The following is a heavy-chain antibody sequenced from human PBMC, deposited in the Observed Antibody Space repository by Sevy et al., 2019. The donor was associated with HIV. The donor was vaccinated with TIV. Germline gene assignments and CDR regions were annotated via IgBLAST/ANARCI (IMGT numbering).Heavy chain of an antibody. V-gene: IGHV1-18*01. CDR1: GYTFTSYG. D-gene: IGHD3-3*01. J-gene: IGHJ6*02. CDR3: ARESITIFGDVNYYYGMDV. CDR2: ISAYNGNT. Sequence: ASVKVSCKASGYTFTSYGISWVRQAPGQGLEWMGWISAYNGNTNYAQKLQGRVTMTTDTSSSTAYMELRSLRSDDTAVYYCARESITIFGDVNYYYGMDVWGQGTTVTVSS.